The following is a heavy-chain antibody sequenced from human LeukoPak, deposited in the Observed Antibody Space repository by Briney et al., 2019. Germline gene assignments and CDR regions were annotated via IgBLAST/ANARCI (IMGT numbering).Heavy chain of an antibody. V-gene: IGHV4-59*08. D-gene: IGHD6-19*01. Sequence: PSETLSLICTVSGGSISSYYWSWIRQPPGKGLEWIGYIYYSGSTNYNPSLKSRVTISVDTSKNQFSLKLSSVTAADTAVYYCARAVAGPYSAPFDYWGQGTLVTVSS. J-gene: IGHJ4*02. CDR3: ARAVAGPYSAPFDY. CDR2: IYYSGST. CDR1: GGSISSYY.